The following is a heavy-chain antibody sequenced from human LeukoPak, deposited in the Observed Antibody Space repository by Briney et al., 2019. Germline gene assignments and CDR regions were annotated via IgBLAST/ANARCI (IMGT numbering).Heavy chain of an antibody. V-gene: IGHV3-23*01. Sequence: GGSLRLSCATSGFPSSTYAMSWVRQAPGKGLEWVSGISGSGGTTYYAGSVKGRFTISRDNSKNTLYLQMNSLRAEDTAVYYCAKDLMITFGGVIVIDGRAFDIWGQGTMVTVSS. CDR1: GFPSSTYA. D-gene: IGHD3-16*02. J-gene: IGHJ3*02. CDR3: AKDLMITFGGVIVIDGRAFDI. CDR2: ISGSGGTT.